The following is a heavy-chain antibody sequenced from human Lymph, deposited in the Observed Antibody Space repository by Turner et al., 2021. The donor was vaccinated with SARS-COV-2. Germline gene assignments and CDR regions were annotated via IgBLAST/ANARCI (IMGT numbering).Heavy chain of an antibody. Sequence: QVQLVESGGGVVQTGRSLRLSCAGSGFTFSSYGMHWVSQAPGKGLEWLSVISNDVSNKYYTDSVKGRFTISSDNSKNTLYLQMNSLRAEDTAVYYCAKARDGYNFFTIDYWGHVTLVTVSS. J-gene: IGHJ4*01. CDR3: AKARDGYNFFTIDY. CDR2: ISNDVSNK. CDR1: GFTFSSYG. V-gene: IGHV3-30*18. D-gene: IGHD5-12*01.